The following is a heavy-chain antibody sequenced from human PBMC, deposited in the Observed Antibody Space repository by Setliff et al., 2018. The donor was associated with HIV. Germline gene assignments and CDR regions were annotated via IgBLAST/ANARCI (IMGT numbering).Heavy chain of an antibody. Sequence: ASVKVSCKASGYTFTSHGISWVRQAPGQGLEWMGWISAYNGNTDYAQKLQGRVTMTTDTSTSTAYMELRSLRSDDTAVYYCARDYAYDILTGYYSPPDAFDIWGQGTMVTVSS. CDR2: ISAYNGNT. CDR1: GYTFTSHG. J-gene: IGHJ3*02. D-gene: IGHD3-9*01. V-gene: IGHV1-18*01. CDR3: ARDYAYDILTGYYSPPDAFDI.